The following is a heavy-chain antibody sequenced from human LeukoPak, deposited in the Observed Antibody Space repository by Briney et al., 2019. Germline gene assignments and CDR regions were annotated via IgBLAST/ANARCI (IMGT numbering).Heavy chain of an antibody. Sequence: SETLSLTCTASGGSISSSSYYWGWIRQPPGKGLEWIGSIYYSGSTYYNPSLKSRVTISVDTSKNQFSLKLSSVTAADTAVYYCARDSVYLPYCSSTSCYAFDIWGQGTMVTVSS. CDR2: IYYSGST. V-gene: IGHV4-39*07. J-gene: IGHJ3*02. CDR3: ARDSVYLPYCSSTSCYAFDI. CDR1: GGSISSSSYY. D-gene: IGHD2-2*01.